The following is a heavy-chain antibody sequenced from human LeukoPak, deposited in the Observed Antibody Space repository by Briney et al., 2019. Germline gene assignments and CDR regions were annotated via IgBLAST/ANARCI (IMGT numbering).Heavy chain of an antibody. V-gene: IGHV3-23*01. J-gene: IGHJ1*01. D-gene: IGHD3-10*01. CDR2: ISGSGGST. CDR1: GFTFSSYA. CDR3: ARDSPLPEYFQH. Sequence: GGSLRLSCAASGFTFSSYAMSWVRQAPGKGLEWVSAISGSGGSTYYADSVKGRFTISRDNAKNSLFLQMNSLRAEDTAMYYCARDSPLPEYFQHWGQGTLVTVSS.